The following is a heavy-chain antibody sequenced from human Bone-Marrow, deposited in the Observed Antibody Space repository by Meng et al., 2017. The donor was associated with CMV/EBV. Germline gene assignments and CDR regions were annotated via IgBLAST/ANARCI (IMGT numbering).Heavy chain of an antibody. CDR1: GFSFSTFA. J-gene: IGHJ3*02. Sequence: GESLKISCATSGFSFSTFAMHWVRQAPGKGLEWVAVIWSDGSNKYYAEYVKGRFTISRDNSKNTLYLQMNSLRGEDTAIYYCARDGGGGDSHDAFDIWGQGKMVTVSS. V-gene: IGHV3-33*01. CDR2: IWSDGSNK. CDR3: ARDGGGGDSHDAFDI. D-gene: IGHD3-16*01.